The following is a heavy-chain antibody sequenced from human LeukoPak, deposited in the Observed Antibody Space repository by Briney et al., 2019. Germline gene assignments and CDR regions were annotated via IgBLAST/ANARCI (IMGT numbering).Heavy chain of an antibody. D-gene: IGHD1-26*01. CDR2: INSDGSST. V-gene: IGHV3-74*01. Sequence: GGSLRLSCAASGFTFRSYWMHWVRQAPGKGLVWVSRINSDGSSTTYADSVRGRFTISRDNAKNTLYLQMNSLRAEDTAVYYCARSTVGATNSFDYWGQGTLVTVSS. J-gene: IGHJ4*02. CDR1: GFTFRSYW. CDR3: ARSTVGATNSFDY.